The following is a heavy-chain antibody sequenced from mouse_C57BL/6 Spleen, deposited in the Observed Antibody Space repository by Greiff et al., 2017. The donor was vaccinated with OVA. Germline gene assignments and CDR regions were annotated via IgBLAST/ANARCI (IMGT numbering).Heavy chain of an antibody. V-gene: IGHV10-3*01. CDR1: GFTFNTYA. D-gene: IGHD1-1*01. CDR3: VREGDYYYGSSAWLAY. Sequence: EVMLVESGGGLVQPKGSLKLSCAASGFTFNTYAMHWVRQAPGQGLEWVARIRSKSSNYATYYADSVKDRFTISRDDPQSMLYLQMNNLKTEDTAMYYCVREGDYYYGSSAWLAYWGKGTLVTVSA. CDR2: IRSKSSNYAT. J-gene: IGHJ3*01.